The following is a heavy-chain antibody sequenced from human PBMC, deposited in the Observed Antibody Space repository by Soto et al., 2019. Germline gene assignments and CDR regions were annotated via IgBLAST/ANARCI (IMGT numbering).Heavy chain of an antibody. Sequence: PGQSLKISCEASGYMFPISHISWERQMPDKRVEWVGKIDPSDSRTMYRPSSRAGITIPVDKSINTAYLEWGRLKASDTAMYYCATHDSNGEFDFWGEGTQVIV. CDR3: ATHDSNGEFDF. V-gene: IGHV5-10-1*01. D-gene: IGHD2-8*01. CDR2: IDPSDSRT. CDR1: GYMFPISH. J-gene: IGHJ4*02.